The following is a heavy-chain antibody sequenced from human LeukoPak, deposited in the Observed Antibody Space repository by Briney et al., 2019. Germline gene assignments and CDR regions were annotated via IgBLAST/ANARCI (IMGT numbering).Heavy chain of an antibody. J-gene: IGHJ5*02. Sequence: SETLSLTCTVSGGSISSSSYYWGWIRQPPGKGLEWIGSIYYSGSTYYNPSLKSRVTISVDTSKNQFSLKLSSVTAADTAVYYCARVASAAAVWFDPWGQGTLVTVSS. V-gene: IGHV4-39*01. CDR2: IYYSGST. CDR3: ARVASAAAVWFDP. D-gene: IGHD6-13*01. CDR1: GGSISSSSYY.